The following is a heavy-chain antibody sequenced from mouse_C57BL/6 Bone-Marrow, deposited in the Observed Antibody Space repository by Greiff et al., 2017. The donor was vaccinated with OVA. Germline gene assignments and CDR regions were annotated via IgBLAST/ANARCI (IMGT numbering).Heavy chain of an antibody. V-gene: IGHV5-9-1*02. CDR3: TRDYYSFSFAY. Sequence: DVKLVESGAGLVKPGGSLKLSCAASGFTFSSYAMSWVRQTPEKRLEWVAYISSGGDYIYYADTVKGRFTISRDNARNTLYLQMSSLKSEDTAMYYCTRDYYSFSFAYWGQGTLVTVSA. CDR2: ISSGGDYI. J-gene: IGHJ3*01. CDR1: GFTFSSYA. D-gene: IGHD2-12*01.